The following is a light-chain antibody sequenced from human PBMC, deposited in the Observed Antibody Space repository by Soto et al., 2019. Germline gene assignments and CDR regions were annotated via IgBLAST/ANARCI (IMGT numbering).Light chain of an antibody. CDR1: QSVASN. Sequence: EIVMTQSPASLSVSPGDGATLSCRASQSVASNVAWYPQKPGQGPRLLIHGASTRAAGVPVRFSGSGSGTDFTLTISSLQSEDFAVYYCQQYHNWPPQYTFGQGTKLQIK. CDR2: GAS. J-gene: IGKJ2*01. CDR3: QQYHNWPPQYT. V-gene: IGKV3-15*01.